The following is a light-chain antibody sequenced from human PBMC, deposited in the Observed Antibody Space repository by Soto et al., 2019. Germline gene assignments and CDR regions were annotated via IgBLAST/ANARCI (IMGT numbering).Light chain of an antibody. Sequence: EIVVPQWPATLSGSLGETASLSCRASQSAGNFLAWYHQKPGQAPRLLIYYISTRATGIPARFSGSGSGTDFTLTISSLQPEDVATYYCQKYNSAPITFGQGTRLEIK. CDR2: YIS. J-gene: IGKJ5*01. CDR3: QKYNSAPIT. V-gene: IGKV3D-15*01. CDR1: QSAGNF.